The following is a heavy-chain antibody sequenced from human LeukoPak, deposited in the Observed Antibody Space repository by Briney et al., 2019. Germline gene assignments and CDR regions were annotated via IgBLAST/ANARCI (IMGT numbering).Heavy chain of an antibody. Sequence: DPSETLSLTCTVSGGSVSSGSYYWSWIRQPPGKGLEWIGYIYYSGSTNYNPSLKSRVTISVDTSKNQFSLKLSSVTAADTAVYYCARGRYSYGDAFDIWGQGTMVTVSS. CDR2: IYYSGST. CDR3: ARGRYSYGDAFDI. D-gene: IGHD5-18*01. CDR1: GGSVSSGSYY. V-gene: IGHV4-61*01. J-gene: IGHJ3*02.